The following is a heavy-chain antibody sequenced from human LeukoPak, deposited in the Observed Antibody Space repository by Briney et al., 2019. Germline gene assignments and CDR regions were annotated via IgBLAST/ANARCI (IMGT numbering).Heavy chain of an antibody. CDR2: IIPILGIA. CDR3: ARRGRYYDFWSGSPRGWFDP. Sequence: ASVKVSCKASGGTFSSYAISWVRQAPGQGLEWMGRIIPILGIANYAQKFQGRVTITADESTSTAYMELSSLRSEDTAVYYCARRGRYYDFWSGSPRGWFDPWGQGTLVTVSS. J-gene: IGHJ5*02. D-gene: IGHD3-3*01. V-gene: IGHV1-69*04. CDR1: GGTFSSYA.